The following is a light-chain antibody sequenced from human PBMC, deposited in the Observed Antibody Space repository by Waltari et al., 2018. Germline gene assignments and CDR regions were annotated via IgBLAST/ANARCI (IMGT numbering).Light chain of an antibody. CDR3: MQGTHWPRT. CDR2: KVS. J-gene: IGKJ1*01. V-gene: IGKV2-30*02. Sequence: DAVMTQSPLSLPVTLGQPASISCRSTQSLVHSDGNTYLNWYQQRPGQSPRRLIYKVSDRDSGVPDRFSGSGSCTDFTLKISRVEAEDVGVYYCMQGTHWPRTFGQGTRVEIK. CDR1: QSLVHSDGNTY.